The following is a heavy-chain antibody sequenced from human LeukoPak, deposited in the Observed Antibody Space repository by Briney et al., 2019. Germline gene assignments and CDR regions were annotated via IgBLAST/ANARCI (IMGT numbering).Heavy chain of an antibody. Sequence: GGSLRLSCAASGFTFSSYSMNWVRQAPGKGLEWVSSISSSSNYIYYADSMKGRFTISRDNAKNSLYLQMNSLRAEDTAVYFCARATGYDATFDYWGQGTLVTVSS. CDR2: ISSSSNYI. V-gene: IGHV3-21*01. CDR3: ARATGYDATFDY. D-gene: IGHD6-13*01. CDR1: GFTFSSYS. J-gene: IGHJ4*02.